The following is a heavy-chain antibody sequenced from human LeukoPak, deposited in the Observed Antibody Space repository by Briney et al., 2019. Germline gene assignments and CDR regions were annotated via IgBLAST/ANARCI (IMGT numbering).Heavy chain of an antibody. D-gene: IGHD3-10*01. Sequence: PGGSLRLSCAASGFTVSSNYMSWVRQAPGKGLEWVSVIYSGGSTCYADSVKGRFTISRDNSKNTLYLQMNSLRAEDTAVYYCARDTSDYFGSETYGSDFWGQGTLVTVSS. V-gene: IGHV3-66*01. CDR2: IYSGGST. CDR3: ARDTSDYFGSETYGSDF. J-gene: IGHJ4*02. CDR1: GFTVSSNY.